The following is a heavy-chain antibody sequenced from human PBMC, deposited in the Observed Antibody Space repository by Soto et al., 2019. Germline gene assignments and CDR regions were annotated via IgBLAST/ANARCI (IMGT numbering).Heavy chain of an antibody. J-gene: IGHJ4*02. CDR1: GFTFSSSA. CDR2: IVVGSSNT. V-gene: IGHV1-58*02. Sequence: SVKVSCKASGFTFSSSAIQWARQARGQRLEWMGWIVVGSSNTKVAQKFQERVTITRDMSTSTAYVDLSGLTSEDTAVYYCAAESSTELNFLDFWGQGTLVTVSS. D-gene: IGHD6-13*01. CDR3: AAESSTELNFLDF.